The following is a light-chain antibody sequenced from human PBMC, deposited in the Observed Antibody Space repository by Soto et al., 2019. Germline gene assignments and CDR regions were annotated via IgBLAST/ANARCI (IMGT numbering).Light chain of an antibody. CDR3: SSYAGSNTV. V-gene: IGLV2-8*01. CDR1: SSDVGGYNY. CDR2: EVS. J-gene: IGLJ2*01. Sequence: QSALTQPPSASGSPGQSVTISYTGTSSDVGGYNYVSWYQQHPGKAPKLMIYEVSKRPSGVPDRFSGSKSGNTASLTVSGLQAEDEADYYCSSYAGSNTVFGGGTKLTVL.